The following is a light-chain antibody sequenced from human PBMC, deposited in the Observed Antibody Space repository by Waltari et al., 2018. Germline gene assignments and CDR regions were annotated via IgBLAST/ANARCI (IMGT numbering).Light chain of an antibody. V-gene: IGKV1-9*01. CDR1: QDTSSY. CDR2: AAS. J-gene: IGKJ4*01. CDR3: QQLLSYPLT. Sequence: DIQLTQSPSFLSTSVRDRVPITCRTNQDTSSYLAWYQQKPGKAPKLLISAASTLQSAVPSRFSGSGSGTEFTLTISSLQSEDIATYYCQQLLSYPLTFGGGTKVEIK.